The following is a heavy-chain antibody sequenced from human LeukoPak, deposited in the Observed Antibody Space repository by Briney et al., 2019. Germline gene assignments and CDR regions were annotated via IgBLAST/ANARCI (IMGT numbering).Heavy chain of an antibody. D-gene: IGHD3-22*01. V-gene: IGHV4-31*03. J-gene: IGHJ4*02. Sequence: SETLSLTCTVSGGSISSGGYYWSWIRQHPGKGLEWIGYIYYSGSTYYNPSLKSRVTISVDMSKNQFSLKLSSVTAADTAVYYCASELSGYPNYFDYWGQGTLVTVSS. CDR2: IYYSGST. CDR3: ASELSGYPNYFDY. CDR1: GGSISSGGYY.